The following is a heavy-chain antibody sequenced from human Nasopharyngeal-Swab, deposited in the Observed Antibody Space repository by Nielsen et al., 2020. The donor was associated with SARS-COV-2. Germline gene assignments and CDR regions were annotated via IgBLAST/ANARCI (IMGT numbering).Heavy chain of an antibody. D-gene: IGHD2-21*02. CDR1: GYTFTSYA. V-gene: IGHV7-4-1*02. CDR3: ARDKVVVTDDGYYYYGMDV. J-gene: IGHJ6*02. CDR2: INTNTGNP. Sequence: ASVKVSCKASGYTFTSYAMNWVRQAPGQGLEWMGWINTNTGNPTYAQGFTGRFVFSLDTSVSTAYLQISSLKAEDTAVYYCARDKVVVTDDGYYYYGMDVWGQGTTVTVSS.